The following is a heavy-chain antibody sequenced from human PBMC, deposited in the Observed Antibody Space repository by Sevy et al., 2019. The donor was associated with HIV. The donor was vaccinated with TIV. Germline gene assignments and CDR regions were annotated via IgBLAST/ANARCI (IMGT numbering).Heavy chain of an antibody. CDR1: GFTFSSYG. CDR3: ARDKLPPVMVTMVRGALSYFFDY. J-gene: IGHJ4*02. D-gene: IGHD3-10*01. Sequence: GGSLRLSCAASGFTFSSYGMHWVRQAPDKGLEWVAVIWYDGTNKYYADSVKGRFTISRDNSKNTLYLQMSSLRAEDTAVYYCARDKLPPVMVTMVRGALSYFFDYWGQGTPVTVSS. V-gene: IGHV3-33*01. CDR2: IWYDGTNK.